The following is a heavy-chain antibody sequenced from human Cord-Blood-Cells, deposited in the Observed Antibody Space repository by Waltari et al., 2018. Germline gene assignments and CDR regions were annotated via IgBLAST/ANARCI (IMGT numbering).Heavy chain of an antibody. CDR1: GGSIRSSSYY. CDR3: ARRCSSTSCYFRVDY. D-gene: IGHD2-2*01. J-gene: IGHJ4*02. CDR2: SYYRGST. V-gene: IGHV4-39*01. Sequence: QLQLQESGPGLVKPSETLSLTCTVSGGSIRSSSYYWAWTRQPPGKGLEWIGSSYYRGSTYYNPSLKSRVTISVDTSKNQFSLKLSSVTAADTAVYYCARRCSSTSCYFRVDYWGQGTLVTVSS.